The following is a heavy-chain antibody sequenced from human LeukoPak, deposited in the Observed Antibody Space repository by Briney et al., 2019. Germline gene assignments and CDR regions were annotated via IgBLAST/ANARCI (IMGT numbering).Heavy chain of an antibody. CDR1: GGSISSSTYY. Sequence: SETLSLTCTVSGGSISSSTYYWGWIRQPPGRGLEWIGTIYYRGSTYYNPSLKSRATISVDTSNNQFSLRLSSVTAADTAVYYCAILGTGSSWGQGTLVTVSS. CDR3: AILGTGSS. CDR2: IYYRGST. J-gene: IGHJ5*02. V-gene: IGHV4-39*01. D-gene: IGHD3-10*01.